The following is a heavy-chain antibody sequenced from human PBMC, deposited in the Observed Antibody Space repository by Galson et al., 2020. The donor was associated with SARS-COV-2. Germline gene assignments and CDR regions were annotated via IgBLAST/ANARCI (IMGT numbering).Heavy chain of an antibody. CDR1: GYTFTSYG. J-gene: IGHJ4*02. D-gene: IGHD5-18*01. CDR3: ARASDTAMVTIPVD. Sequence: ASVKVSCKASGYTFTSYGISWVRQAPGQGLEWMGWISAYNGNTNYAQKLQGRGTMTTDTSTSTAYMELRSLRSDDTAVYYCARASDTAMVTIPVDWGQGTLVTVSS. CDR2: ISAYNGNT. V-gene: IGHV1-18*04.